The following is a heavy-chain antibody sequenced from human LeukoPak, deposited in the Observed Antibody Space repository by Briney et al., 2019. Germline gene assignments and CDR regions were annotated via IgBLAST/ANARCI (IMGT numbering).Heavy chain of an antibody. Sequence: SETLSLTCTVSGRSISSSIDYWAWIRQPRGKGSEWIVTIYYSGNTYYNSSLIIRVPISLDASKNQCSLKLSSVTAADTAVYYCARHGHRSGWLNWVDPWGRGTLVTVSS. CDR1: GRSISSSIDY. J-gene: IGHJ5*02. V-gene: IGHV4-39*01. D-gene: IGHD6-19*01. CDR2: IYYSGNT. CDR3: ARHGHRSGWLNWVDP.